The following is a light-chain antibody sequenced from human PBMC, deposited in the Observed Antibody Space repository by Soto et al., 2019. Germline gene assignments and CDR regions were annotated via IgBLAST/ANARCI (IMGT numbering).Light chain of an antibody. V-gene: IGLV1-40*01. J-gene: IGLJ3*02. CDR3: QSYDSSLSGWV. Sequence: QPVLTQPPSVSGAPGQRVTISCTGSSSNIVAIYDVHWYQQLPGTAPKLLIYGNTNRPSGVPDRFSGSKSGTSASLAITGLQAEDEADYYCQSYDSSLSGWVFGGGTKLTVL. CDR1: SSNIVAIYD. CDR2: GNT.